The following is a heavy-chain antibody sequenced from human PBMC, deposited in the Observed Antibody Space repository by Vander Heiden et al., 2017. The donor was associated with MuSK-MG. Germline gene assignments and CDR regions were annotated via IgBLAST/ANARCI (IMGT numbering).Heavy chain of an antibody. CDR3: ARDRSDTGTTAYYGMDV. D-gene: IGHD4-17*01. V-gene: IGHV4-34*01. CDR2: INHSGST. CDR1: GVSFSGYY. J-gene: IGHJ6*02. Sequence: QVQLQQWGAGLLKPSDTLSRTCAVYGVSFSGYYWSWIRQPPGKGLEWIGEINHSGSTNYNSSLKRRVTISVDTSKNQFSLKLSSVTAADTAVYYCARDRSDTGTTAYYGMDVWGQGTTVTVSS.